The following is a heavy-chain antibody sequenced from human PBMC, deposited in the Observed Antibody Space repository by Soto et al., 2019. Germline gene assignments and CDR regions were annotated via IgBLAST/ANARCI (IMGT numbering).Heavy chain of an antibody. CDR1: GGTFSSYA. J-gene: IGHJ4*02. V-gene: IGHV1-69*14. D-gene: IGHD2-15*01. Sequence: QVQLVQSGAEVKKPGSSVKVSCKASGGTFSSYAISWVRQAPGQGLEWMGGIIPIFGTANYAQKFQGRVTIPAATSTRTEYLKMSRLRSEDTAVYYCATQRRGIYCSGGSCYADYWGQGTLVTVSS. CDR2: IIPIFGTA. CDR3: ATQRRGIYCSGGSCYADY.